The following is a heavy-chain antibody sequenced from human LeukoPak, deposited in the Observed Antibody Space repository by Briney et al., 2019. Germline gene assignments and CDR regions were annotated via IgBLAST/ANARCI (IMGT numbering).Heavy chain of an antibody. CDR3: ARDPDYYDPGY. CDR2: FYHGGST. Sequence: SETLSLTCTVSGYSISTGYYWDWIRQPPGKGLEWIGTFYHGGSTYYNPSLKSRVTISIDTSKSQFSLNLSSVTAADTAVYFCARDPDYYDPGYWGQGTLVTVSS. V-gene: IGHV4-38-2*02. J-gene: IGHJ4*02. CDR1: GYSISTGYY. D-gene: IGHD3-22*01.